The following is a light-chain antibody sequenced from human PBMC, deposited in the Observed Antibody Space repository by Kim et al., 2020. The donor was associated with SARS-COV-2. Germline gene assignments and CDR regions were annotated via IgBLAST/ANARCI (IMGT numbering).Light chain of an antibody. CDR2: GAS. V-gene: IGKV3-20*01. Sequence: SPGERATLSCRASQYVSSSYLAWFQQKPGQAPRLLIYGASRRATGIPDRFSGSGSGTDFTLTISRLEPEDFAVYYCQQYGTSPGTFGGGTKVDIK. CDR3: QQYGTSPGT. CDR1: QYVSSSY. J-gene: IGKJ4*01.